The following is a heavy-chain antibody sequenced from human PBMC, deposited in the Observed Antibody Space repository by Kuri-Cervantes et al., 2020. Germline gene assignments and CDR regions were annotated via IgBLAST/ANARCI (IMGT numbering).Heavy chain of an antibody. CDR2: IYYSGST. V-gene: IGHV4-39*01. D-gene: IGHD3-10*01. CDR1: GGSISSSSYY. CDR3: ARPHKHYGSGSYYH. Sequence: SETLSLTCTVSGGSISSSSYYWGWIRQPPGKGLEWIGSIYYSGSTYYNPSLKSRVTISVDTSKNQFSLKLSSVTAADTAVYYCARPHKHYGSGSYYHWGQGTLVTVSS. J-gene: IGHJ5*02.